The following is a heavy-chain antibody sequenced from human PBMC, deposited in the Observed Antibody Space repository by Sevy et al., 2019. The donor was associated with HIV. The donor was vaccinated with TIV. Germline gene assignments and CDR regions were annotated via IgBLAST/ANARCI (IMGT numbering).Heavy chain of an antibody. CDR3: ARDIDPCGSGSSGFDP. D-gene: IGHD3-10*01. V-gene: IGHV1-46*01. J-gene: IGHJ5*02. CDR1: GYTFTSYY. CDR2: INPSGGST. Sequence: ASVKVSCKASGYTFTSYYMHWVRQAPGQGLEWMGIINPSGGSTSYAQKFQGRVTMTRDTSTSTVYMELSSLRSEDTAVYYCARDIDPCGSGSSGFDPWGQGTLVTVSS.